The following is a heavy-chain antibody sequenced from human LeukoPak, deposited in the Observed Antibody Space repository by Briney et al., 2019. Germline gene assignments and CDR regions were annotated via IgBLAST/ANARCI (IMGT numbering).Heavy chain of an antibody. CDR2: ISSNGGST. Sequence: PGGSLRLSCAASGFPFSSFAMHWVRQAPGKGLEYVSAISSNGGSTYYANSVKGRFTISRDNSKNTLYLQMGSLRAEDMAVYYCVRPNYYESRFDYWGQGTLVTVSS. D-gene: IGHD3-22*01. CDR3: VRPNYYESRFDY. V-gene: IGHV3-64*01. CDR1: GFPFSSFA. J-gene: IGHJ4*02.